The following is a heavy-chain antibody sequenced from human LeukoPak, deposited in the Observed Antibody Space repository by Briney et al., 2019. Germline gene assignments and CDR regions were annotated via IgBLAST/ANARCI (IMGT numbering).Heavy chain of an antibody. CDR1: GFTFCNYW. CDR2: IKQDGSEK. Sequence: PGGSLRLSCAASGFTFCNYWLTWVRQAPGKGLEWVADIKQDGSEKLYVKSVRGRFTVSRDNAKMSLFLQLNSLRAEDTAVYYCARDNGVVHGVYYMDVWGKGTTVTVS. CDR3: ARDNGVVHGVYYMDV. J-gene: IGHJ6*03. D-gene: IGHD3-3*01. V-gene: IGHV3-7*01.